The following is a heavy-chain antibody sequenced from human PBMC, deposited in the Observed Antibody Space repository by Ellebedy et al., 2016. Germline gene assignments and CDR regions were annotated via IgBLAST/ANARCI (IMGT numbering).Heavy chain of an antibody. CDR2: MRGDDGKT. J-gene: IGHJ5*02. CDR3: RPGHYAHL. V-gene: IGHV3-23*01. D-gene: IGHD4-17*01. Sequence: GGSLTLSXAVSGSAVSSFFMGWVRHEPGPGLEWVSTMRGDDGKTHLADAVKGRFTMSRDIPKNTVYLQMNNLRADDTAVYYCRPGHYAHLWGHGTLVTVSS. CDR1: GSAVSSFF.